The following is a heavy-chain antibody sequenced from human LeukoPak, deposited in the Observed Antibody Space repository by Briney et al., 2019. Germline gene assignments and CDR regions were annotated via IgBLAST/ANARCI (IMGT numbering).Heavy chain of an antibody. D-gene: IGHD3-22*01. Sequence: GGSLRLSCAASGFTFSSYAMHWVRQAPGKGLEYVSAISSNGGSTYYANSVKGRFTISRDNSKNTLYLQMGSLRAEDMAVYYCAREEGYYDSSGSSLTPGFDYWGQGTLVTVSS. CDR1: GFTFSSYA. CDR2: ISSNGGST. V-gene: IGHV3-64*01. CDR3: AREEGYYDSSGSSLTPGFDY. J-gene: IGHJ4*02.